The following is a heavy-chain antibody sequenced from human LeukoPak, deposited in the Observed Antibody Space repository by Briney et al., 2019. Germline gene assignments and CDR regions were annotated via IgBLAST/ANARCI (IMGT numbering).Heavy chain of an antibody. CDR2: IYYSGST. V-gene: IGHV4-59*06. J-gene: IGHJ4*02. D-gene: IGHD3-9*01. CDR1: GGSISSYY. CDR3: ARGSSHYDILTGYYVYYFDY. Sequence: PSETLSLTCTVSGGSISSYYWSWIRQHPGKGLEWIGYIYYSGSTYYNPSLKSRVTISVDTSKNQFSLKLSSVTAADTAVYYCARGSSHYDILTGYYVYYFDYWGQGTLVTVSS.